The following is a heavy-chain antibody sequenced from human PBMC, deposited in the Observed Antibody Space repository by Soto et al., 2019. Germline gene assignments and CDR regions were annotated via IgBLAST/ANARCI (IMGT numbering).Heavy chain of an antibody. V-gene: IGHV3-23*01. D-gene: IGHD3-10*01. CDR1: GFTFSSYA. CDR3: AKRPLGGGSGSYYEPHNPYYYYYMDV. Sequence: EVQLLESGGGLVQPGGSLRLSCAASGFTFSSYAMSWVRQAPGKGLEWVSAISGSGGSTYYADSVKGRFTTSRDNSKNTLDLPMNSVRGEDTAVYYCAKRPLGGGSGSYYEPHNPYYYYYMDVWGKGTTVTVSS. CDR2: ISGSGGST. J-gene: IGHJ6*03.